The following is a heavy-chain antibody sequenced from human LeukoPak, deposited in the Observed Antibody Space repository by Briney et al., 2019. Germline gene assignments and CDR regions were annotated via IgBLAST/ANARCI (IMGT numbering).Heavy chain of an antibody. V-gene: IGHV3-30-3*01. D-gene: IGHD1-26*01. CDR2: ISYDGSNK. J-gene: IGHJ4*02. Sequence: PGRSLRLSCAASGFTFSSYAMHRVRQAPGKGLEWVAVISYDGSNKYYADSVKGRFTISRDNSKNTLYLQMNSLRAEDTAVYYCARSLVGAFDYWGQGTLVTVSS. CDR3: ARSLVGAFDY. CDR1: GFTFSSYA.